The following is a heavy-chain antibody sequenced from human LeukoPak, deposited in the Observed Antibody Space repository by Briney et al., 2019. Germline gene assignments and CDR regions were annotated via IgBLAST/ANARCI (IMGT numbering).Heavy chain of an antibody. V-gene: IGHV3-23*01. CDR2: ITCSGGNT. CDR3: AKAASSSWPSYDYGMDG. Sequence: GSLRLSCAALGLIFGSYSMSWVRQAPGKGLEWVSVITCSGGNTYSADSVKGRFTISKDNSKNTVYLQMSSLRVDDTAVYYCAKAASSSWPSYDYGMDGWGEGTTVTVSS. CDR1: GLIFGSYS. D-gene: IGHD6-13*01. J-gene: IGHJ6*04.